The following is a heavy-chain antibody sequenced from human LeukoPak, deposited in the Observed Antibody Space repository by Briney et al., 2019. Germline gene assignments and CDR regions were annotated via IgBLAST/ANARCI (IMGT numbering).Heavy chain of an antibody. CDR1: GFAFSDYY. Sequence: GGSLRLSCVASGFAFSDYYMSWIRQAPGKGLQYVSYISSSGTYANYANSVKGRFTNSRDNAKNSLYLQMNSLRADDTAVYYCARGGYDILTGTSFFDPWGQGTLVTVSS. CDR2: ISSSGTYA. J-gene: IGHJ5*02. D-gene: IGHD3-9*01. V-gene: IGHV3-11*05. CDR3: ARGGYDILTGTSFFDP.